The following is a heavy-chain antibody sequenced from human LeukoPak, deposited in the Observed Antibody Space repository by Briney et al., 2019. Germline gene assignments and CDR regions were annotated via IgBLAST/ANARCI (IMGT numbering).Heavy chain of an antibody. V-gene: IGHV3-9*01. CDR3: AKEWFDP. CDR1: GFTFDDYA. CDR2: ISWNSGSI. J-gene: IGHJ5*02. Sequence: PGRSLRLSCAASGFTFDDYAMHWVRQAPGKGLEWVSGISWNSGSIGYADSVKGRFTISRDNAKNSLYLQMNSLRAEDTALYYCAKEWFDPWGQGTLVTVSS.